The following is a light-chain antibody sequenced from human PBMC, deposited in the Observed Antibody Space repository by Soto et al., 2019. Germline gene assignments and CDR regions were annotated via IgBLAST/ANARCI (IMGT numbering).Light chain of an antibody. Sequence: EIVLTQSPATLSVSPGETATLSCRASQSVGSAVAWYQHRPGQAPRLLIVAASIRATGVPGRFSGGGSGTEFTLPLSGLQSEDFAVYYCQQYINWPPLPFGGGTTVDIK. CDR3: QQYINWPPLP. J-gene: IGKJ4*01. CDR1: QSVGSA. V-gene: IGKV3-15*01. CDR2: AAS.